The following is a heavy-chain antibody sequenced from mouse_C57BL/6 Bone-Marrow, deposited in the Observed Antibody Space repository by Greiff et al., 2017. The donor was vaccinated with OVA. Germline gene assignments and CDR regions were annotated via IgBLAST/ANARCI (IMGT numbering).Heavy chain of an antibody. J-gene: IGHJ1*03. V-gene: IGHV14-4*01. CDR2: IDPENGDT. CDR1: GFTFNDYY. Sequence: VQLQQSGAELVRPGASVKLSCTASGFTFNDYYMHWVKQRPEQGLEWIGWIDPENGDTDYSSKFQGKATITADTSSNTAYLQLRSLTSEDTAVYYSSTCDGYFDVWGTGTTVTVSS. CDR3: STCDGYFDV.